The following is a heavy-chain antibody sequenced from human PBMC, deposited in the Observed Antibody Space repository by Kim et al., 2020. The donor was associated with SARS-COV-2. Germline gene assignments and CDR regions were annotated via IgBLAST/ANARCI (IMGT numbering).Heavy chain of an antibody. Sequence: SVKVSCKASGGTFSSYAISWVRQAPGQGLEWMGGIIPIFGTANYAQKFQGRVTITADESTSTAYMELSSLRSEDTAVYYCARNIVVVVAATPYNWFDPWGQGTLVTVSS. V-gene: IGHV1-69*13. CDR1: GGTFSSYA. CDR3: ARNIVVVVAATPYNWFDP. CDR2: IIPIFGTA. D-gene: IGHD2-15*01. J-gene: IGHJ5*02.